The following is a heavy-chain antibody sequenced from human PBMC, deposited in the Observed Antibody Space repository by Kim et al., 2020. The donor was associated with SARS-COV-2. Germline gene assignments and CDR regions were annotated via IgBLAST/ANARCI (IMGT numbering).Heavy chain of an antibody. CDR2: ISGRSSYT. J-gene: IGHJ3*01. CDR1: GFSFSDYY. V-gene: IGHV3-11*06. D-gene: IGHD2-21*01. CDR3: VRDLFGGGGAGWSVGFDV. Sequence: GGSLRLSCAAAGFSFSDYYMSWIRQAPGKGLEWVSYISGRSSYTNYADSVRGRFTISRDNAKTSLYLQMNSLGAEDTAVYYCVRDLFGGGGAGWSVGFDVWGQGTMVTVSS.